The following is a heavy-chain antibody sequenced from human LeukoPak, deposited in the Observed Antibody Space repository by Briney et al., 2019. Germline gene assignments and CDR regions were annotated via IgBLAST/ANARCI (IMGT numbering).Heavy chain of an antibody. Sequence: GGTLRLSCAASGFTFSSYGMSWVRQAPGKGLEWVSAISGSGGSTYYADSVKGRFTISRDNSKNTLYLQMNSLRAEDTAVYYCANQGSYFNNWFDPWGQGTLVTVSS. CDR2: ISGSGGST. V-gene: IGHV3-23*01. J-gene: IGHJ5*02. CDR3: ANQGSYFNNWFDP. D-gene: IGHD1-26*01. CDR1: GFTFSSYG.